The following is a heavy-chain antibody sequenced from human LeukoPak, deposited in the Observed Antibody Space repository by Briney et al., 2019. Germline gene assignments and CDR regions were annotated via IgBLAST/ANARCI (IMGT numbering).Heavy chain of an antibody. J-gene: IGHJ4*02. Sequence: GGSLRLSCAASGFPFSSCGIHWVRQAPGKGLEWVAFIRYDGGTQYYADSVKGRFTISRDNSKNALFLQMDSLRAEDTAVYFCARDRRTYCTSSSCYLPPDYWGQGTLVTVSS. CDR1: GFPFSSCG. D-gene: IGHD2-2*01. CDR3: ARDRRTYCTSSSCYLPPDY. V-gene: IGHV3-30*02. CDR2: IRYDGGTQ.